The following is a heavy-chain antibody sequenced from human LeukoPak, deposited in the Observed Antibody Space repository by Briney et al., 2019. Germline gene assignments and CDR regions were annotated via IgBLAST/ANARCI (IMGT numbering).Heavy chain of an antibody. Sequence: SGGSLRLSCAASGFTFSSYEMNWVRQAPGKGLEWVSYISSSGSTIYYADSVKGRFTISRDNAKNSLYLQMNSLRAEDTAVYYCARGFNYYGSAPFDPWGQGTLVTVSS. D-gene: IGHD3-10*01. V-gene: IGHV3-48*03. J-gene: IGHJ5*02. CDR2: ISSSGSTI. CDR3: ARGFNYYGSAPFDP. CDR1: GFTFSSYE.